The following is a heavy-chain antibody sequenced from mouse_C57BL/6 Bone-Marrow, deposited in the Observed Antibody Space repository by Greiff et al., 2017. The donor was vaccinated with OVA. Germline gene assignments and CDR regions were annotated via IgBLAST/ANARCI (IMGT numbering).Heavy chain of an antibody. D-gene: IGHD2-9*01. Sequence: VQLQQSGPVLVKPGASVKMSCKASGYTFTDYYMNWVKQSHGKSLEWIGVINPYNGGTSYNQKFKGKATLTVDKSSSTAYMELNSLTSEDSAVYYCARGSFTYYGYDAYAMDYWGQGTSVTVSS. J-gene: IGHJ4*01. CDR2: INPYNGGT. V-gene: IGHV1-19*01. CDR1: GYTFTDYY. CDR3: ARGSFTYYGYDAYAMDY.